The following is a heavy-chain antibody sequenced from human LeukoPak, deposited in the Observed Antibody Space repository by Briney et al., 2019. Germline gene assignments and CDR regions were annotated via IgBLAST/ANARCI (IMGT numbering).Heavy chain of an antibody. CDR2: IIPIFGTA. J-gene: IGHJ3*02. D-gene: IGHD2-21*02. V-gene: IGHV1-69*13. CDR3: ARAYCGGDCYDDAFDI. Sequence: SVKVSCKASGGTFSSYAISWVRQAPGQGLEWMGGIIPIFGTANYAQKFQGRVTITADESTSTAYMELSSLRSEDTAVYYCARAYCGGDCYDDAFDIWGQGTMVTASS. CDR1: GGTFSSYA.